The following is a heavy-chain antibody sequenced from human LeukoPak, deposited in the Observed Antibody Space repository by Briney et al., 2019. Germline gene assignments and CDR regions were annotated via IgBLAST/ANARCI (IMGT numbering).Heavy chain of an antibody. J-gene: IGHJ3*02. Sequence: GGSLRLSCAASGFTFSSYSMNWVRQAPGKGLEWVSSISSSSSYIYYADSVKGRFTISRDNAKNSLYLQMNSLRAEDTAVYYCARPIAADAFDIWGQGTTVTVSS. CDR2: ISSSSSYI. D-gene: IGHD6-13*01. V-gene: IGHV3-21*01. CDR3: ARPIAADAFDI. CDR1: GFTFSSYS.